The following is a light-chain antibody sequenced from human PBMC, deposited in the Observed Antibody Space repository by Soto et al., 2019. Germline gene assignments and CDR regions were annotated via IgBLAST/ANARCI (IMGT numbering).Light chain of an antibody. CDR2: GAS. Sequence: DIVMTQSPATLSVSPGERATLSCRASQSVSTKLAWYQQKPGQAPRLLIYGASTRAAGIPARFSGSGSGTEFTLTISSLQSEDFAVYYCQQYNNWLRGTFGQGTKVEI. CDR1: QSVSTK. CDR3: QQYNNWLRGT. J-gene: IGKJ1*01. V-gene: IGKV3-15*01.